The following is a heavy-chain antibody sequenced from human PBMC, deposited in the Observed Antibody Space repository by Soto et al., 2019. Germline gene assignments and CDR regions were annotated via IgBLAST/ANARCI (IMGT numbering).Heavy chain of an antibody. CDR2: ITPDGNRA. CDR1: GSTFSSYD. V-gene: IGHV3-30-3*01. Sequence: QVQLVESGGDVVQPGRSLRLSCAASGSTFSSYDIHWVRQAPGKGLEWVAHITPDGNRAYYADSVKGRFTVSRDNARNTVDLQVKSLRPEDTAVYHCVRGPSHGAFDIWGQGTLVTVSS. J-gene: IGHJ3*02. CDR3: VRGPSHGAFDI.